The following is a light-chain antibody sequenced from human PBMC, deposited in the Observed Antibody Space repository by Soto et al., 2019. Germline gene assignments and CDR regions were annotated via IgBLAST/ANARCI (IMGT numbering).Light chain of an antibody. J-gene: IGKJ1*01. V-gene: IGKV3-20*01. CDR1: QRVSSGY. CDR2: GAS. CDR3: QQYGSSGT. Sequence: ELVLTQSTCTRSFAPGERATLSSGAIQRVSSGYLGWYQQRPGQAPRLLLYGASNRAAGIPDRFSGRGSGTDFTLTISRLEPEDFAVYYCQQYGSSGTFGQGTKVDIK.